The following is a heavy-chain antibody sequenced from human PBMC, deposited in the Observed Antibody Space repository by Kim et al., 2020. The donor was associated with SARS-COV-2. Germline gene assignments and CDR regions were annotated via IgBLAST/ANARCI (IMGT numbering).Heavy chain of an antibody. CDR3: ARGYDILTGYLAPDY. V-gene: IGHV3-30*13. J-gene: IGHJ4*02. D-gene: IGHD3-9*01. Sequence: ADSGKGRFTISRDNCKNRLYLEMNSLVAEDTAVYYCARGYDILTGYLAPDYWGQGALVTVSS.